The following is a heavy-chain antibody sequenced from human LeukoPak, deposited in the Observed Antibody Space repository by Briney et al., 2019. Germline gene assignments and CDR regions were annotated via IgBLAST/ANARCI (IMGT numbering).Heavy chain of an antibody. CDR1: GYTFTSYA. CDR2: INAGNGNT. Sequence: ASVKVSCKASGYTFTSYAMHWVRQAPGQRLEWMGWINAGNGNTKYSQEFQGRVTITRDTSASTAYMELSSLRSDDTAVYYCARVRITMVRGVIIRVGYFDYWGQGTLVTVSS. J-gene: IGHJ4*02. V-gene: IGHV1-3*01. CDR3: ARVRITMVRGVIIRVGYFDY. D-gene: IGHD3-10*01.